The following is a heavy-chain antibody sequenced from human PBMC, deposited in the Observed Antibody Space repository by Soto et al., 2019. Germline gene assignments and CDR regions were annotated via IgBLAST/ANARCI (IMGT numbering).Heavy chain of an antibody. CDR3: ARGRPDYYYYYMDV. Sequence: PGGSLRLSCAASGFTVSSNYMSWVRQAPGKGLKWVSVIYSGGSTYYADSVKGRFTISRDNSKNTLYLQMNSLRAEDTAVYYCARGRPDYYYYYMDVWGKGTTVTVSS. CDR2: IYSGGST. J-gene: IGHJ6*03. V-gene: IGHV3-66*01. CDR1: GFTVSSNY.